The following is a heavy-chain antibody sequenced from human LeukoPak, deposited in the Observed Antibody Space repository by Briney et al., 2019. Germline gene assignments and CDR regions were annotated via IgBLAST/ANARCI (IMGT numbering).Heavy chain of an antibody. J-gene: IGHJ6*02. CDR2: IYYSGST. CDR1: GGSISSSSYY. V-gene: IGHV4-39*01. CDR3: ARPDLQVVGYGMDV. Sequence: SETLSLTCTVSGGSISSSSYYWGWIRQPPGKGLEWIGSIYYSGSTYYNPSLKSRVTISVDTSKNQFSLRLSSVTAADTAVYYCARPDLQVVGYGMDVWGQGTTVTVSS. D-gene: IGHD2-2*01.